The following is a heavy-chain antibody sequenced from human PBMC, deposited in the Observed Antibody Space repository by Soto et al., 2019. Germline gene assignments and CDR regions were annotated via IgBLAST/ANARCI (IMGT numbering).Heavy chain of an antibody. Sequence: QITLKESGPPLVKPTQTLTLTCAFSGFSLSTTGVGVGWIRQPPGKALEWLAHIYWDDDKRYSPSLKSRLTITKDTSKNQVVLTMTNVDPVDTATYYCAHSDGRANIGLGLWDYWGQGTLVTVSS. V-gene: IGHV2-5*02. CDR3: AHSDGRANIGLGLWDY. J-gene: IGHJ4*02. D-gene: IGHD3-16*01. CDR2: IYWDDDK. CDR1: GFSLSTTGVG.